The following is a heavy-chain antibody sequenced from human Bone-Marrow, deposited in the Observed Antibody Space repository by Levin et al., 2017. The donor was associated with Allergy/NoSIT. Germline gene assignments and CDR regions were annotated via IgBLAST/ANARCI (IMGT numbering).Heavy chain of an antibody. V-gene: IGHV1-2*02. CDR1: GYTFTGYY. CDR2: INPNSGGT. CDR3: AREGGPKPMVRGVRRVYFDY. J-gene: IGHJ4*02. D-gene: IGHD3-10*01. Sequence: ASVKVSCKASGYTFTGYYMHWVRQAPGQGLEWMGWINPNSGGTNYAQKFQGRVTMTRDTSISTAYMELSRLRSDDTAVYYCAREGGPKPMVRGVRRVYFDYWGQGTLVTVSS.